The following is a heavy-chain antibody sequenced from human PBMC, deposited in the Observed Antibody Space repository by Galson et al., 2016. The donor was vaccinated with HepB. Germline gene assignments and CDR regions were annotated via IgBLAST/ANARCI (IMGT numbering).Heavy chain of an antibody. J-gene: IGHJ4*02. V-gene: IGHV3-9*01. D-gene: IGHD6-19*01. CDR3: AKWGSSAWCTDRYYFDY. CDR1: GFTFHYYA. CDR2: ISWNSGSI. Sequence: SLRLSCAASGFTFHYYAMHWVRQAPGRGLEWVSGISWNSGSIGYADSVKGRFTISRDNAKNSLYLQMNSLRAEDTALYYCAKWGSSAWCTDRYYFDYWGQGTLVTVSS.